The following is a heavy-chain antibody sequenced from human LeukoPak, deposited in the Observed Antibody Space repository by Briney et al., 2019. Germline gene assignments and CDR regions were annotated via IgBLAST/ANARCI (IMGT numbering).Heavy chain of an antibody. CDR3: ARDRGYCSGGSCLGAFDI. CDR2: IKQGGSEQ. Sequence: PGGSLRLSCTASGFTFSDYWMSWVRQAPGKGLEWVANIKQGGSEQYYLDSVKGRFTISRDNAKNSLYLQMNSLRAEDTAVYYCARDRGYCSGGSCLGAFDIWGQGAMVTVSS. CDR1: GFTFSDYW. J-gene: IGHJ3*02. V-gene: IGHV3-7*01. D-gene: IGHD2-15*01.